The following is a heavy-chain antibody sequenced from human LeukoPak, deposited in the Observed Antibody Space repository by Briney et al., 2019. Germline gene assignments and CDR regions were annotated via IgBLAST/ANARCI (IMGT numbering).Heavy chain of an antibody. J-gene: IGHJ6*03. CDR1: GGSISSYY. CDR2: IYYSGST. D-gene: IGHD6-13*01. Sequence: SETLSLTCTVSGGSISSYYWSWIRQPPGKGLEWIGYIYYSGSTNYNPSLKSRVTISVDTSKNQFSLKLSSVTAADTAVYYCARHPIAAAGTRYYYYYMDVWGKGTTVTVSS. V-gene: IGHV4-59*08. CDR3: ARHPIAAAGTRYYYYYMDV.